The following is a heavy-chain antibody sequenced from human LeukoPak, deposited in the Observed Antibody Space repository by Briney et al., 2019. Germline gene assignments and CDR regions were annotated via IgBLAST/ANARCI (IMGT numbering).Heavy chain of an antibody. J-gene: IGHJ4*02. CDR1: GFTFSHYA. D-gene: IGHD4-17*01. CDR2: ISSRSSSI. V-gene: IGHV3-21*01. CDR3: AREPTVTTSGY. Sequence: PGGSLRLSCAASGFTFSHYAMSWVRQAPGKGLEWVSSISSRSSSIYYADSVKGRFTISRDDAKNSLYLQMNSLRTEDTAIYFCAREPTVTTSGYWGQGTLVTVSS.